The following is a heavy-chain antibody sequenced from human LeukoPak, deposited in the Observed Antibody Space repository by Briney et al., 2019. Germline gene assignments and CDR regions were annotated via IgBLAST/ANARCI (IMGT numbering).Heavy chain of an antibody. CDR1: GFTFSSYS. CDR3: ARDLIVLYYYMDV. J-gene: IGHJ6*03. Sequence: GGSLRLSCAASGFTFSSYSMNWVHQAPGKGLEWVSSISSSSSYIYYADSVKGRFTISRDNAKNSLYLQMNSLRAEDTAVYYCARDLIVLYYYMDVWGKGTTVTVSS. CDR2: ISSSSSYI. D-gene: IGHD2/OR15-2a*01. V-gene: IGHV3-21*01.